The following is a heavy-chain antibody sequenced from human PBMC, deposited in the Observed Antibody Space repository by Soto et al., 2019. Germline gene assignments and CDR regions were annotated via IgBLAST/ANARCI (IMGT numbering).Heavy chain of an antibody. Sequence: ASVKVSCKASGYTFTGYYMHWVQQAPGQGLEWMGWINPNSSGTNYAQKFQVWVTMTRDTSISTAYMELSRLRSDDTAVYYFARAESDILTGYYWGIDYWGQGTLVTVSS. V-gene: IGHV1-2*04. CDR3: ARAESDILTGYYWGIDY. D-gene: IGHD3-9*01. CDR2: INPNSSGT. J-gene: IGHJ4*02. CDR1: GYTFTGYY.